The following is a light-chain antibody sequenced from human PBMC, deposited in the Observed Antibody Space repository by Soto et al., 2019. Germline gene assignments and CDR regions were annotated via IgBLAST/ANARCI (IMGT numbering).Light chain of an antibody. V-gene: IGKV3-20*01. J-gene: IGKJ5*01. CDR1: QSVSSSY. Sequence: EIVLTQSPGTLSLSPGERATLSCRASQSVSSSYLAWYQQKPGQAPRLLIYDSSTRATGIPARFSGSESGTDFTLTISRLEPEDFAVYYCQQHGTSPITFGQGTRLEIK. CDR3: QQHGTSPIT. CDR2: DSS.